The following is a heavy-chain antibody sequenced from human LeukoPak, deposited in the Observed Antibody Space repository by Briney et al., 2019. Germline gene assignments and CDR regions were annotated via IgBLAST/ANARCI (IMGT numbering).Heavy chain of an antibody. V-gene: IGHV3-49*04. CDR3: TRWDSSSWYDAFDI. CDR1: GFTFGDYA. J-gene: IGHJ3*02. D-gene: IGHD6-13*01. CDR2: IRSKAYGGTT. Sequence: GGSLRLSCTASGFTFGDYAMSWVRQAPGKGLEWVGFIRSKAYGGTTEYAASVKGRFTISRDDSKSIACLQMNSLKTEDTAVYYCTRWDSSSWYDAFDIWGQGTMVTVSS.